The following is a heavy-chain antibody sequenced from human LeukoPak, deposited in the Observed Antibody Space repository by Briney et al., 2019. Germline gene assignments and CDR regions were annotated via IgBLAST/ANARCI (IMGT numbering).Heavy chain of an antibody. CDR2: INDDGSST. CDR1: GFTFSNYW. V-gene: IGHV3-74*01. CDR3: ARGGWSGNWFDP. D-gene: IGHD6-19*01. Sequence: SGGSLRLSCAASGFTFSNYWMHWVRQAPGKGLVWVSRINDDGSSTNYADSVKGRFTISRDNAKNTLYLLMNSLTPEDTAVYYCARGGWSGNWFDPWGQGTPVTVSS. J-gene: IGHJ5*02.